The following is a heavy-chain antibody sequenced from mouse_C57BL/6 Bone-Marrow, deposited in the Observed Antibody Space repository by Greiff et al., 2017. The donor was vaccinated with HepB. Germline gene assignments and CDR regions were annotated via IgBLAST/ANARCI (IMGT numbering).Heavy chain of an antibody. V-gene: IGHV1-55*01. Sequence: QVQLQQPGAELVKPGASVKMSCKASGYTFTSYWITWVKQRPGQGLEWIGDIYPGSGSTNYNEKFKSKATLTVDTSSSTAYMQLSSLTSEDAGVYYCARWGWLLTWFAYWGQGTLVTVSA. CDR1: GYTFTSYW. D-gene: IGHD2-3*01. CDR2: IYPGSGST. CDR3: ARWGWLLTWFAY. J-gene: IGHJ3*01.